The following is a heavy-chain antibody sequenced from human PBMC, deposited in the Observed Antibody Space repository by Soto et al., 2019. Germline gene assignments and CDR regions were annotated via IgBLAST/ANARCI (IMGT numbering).Heavy chain of an antibody. CDR3: ARVHSSGIFYFVDP. V-gene: IGHV1-69*13. CDR1: GGTFDSYV. Sequence: SVKVSCKASGGTFDSYVISWLRQAPGQGLEWMGGIMPIFGTPNYAQRFRGRVTISADESTSTAYLELSSLTSDDTAVYYCARVHSSGIFYFVDPWGQGTLVTVS. CDR2: IMPIFGTP. D-gene: IGHD3-10*01. J-gene: IGHJ5*02.